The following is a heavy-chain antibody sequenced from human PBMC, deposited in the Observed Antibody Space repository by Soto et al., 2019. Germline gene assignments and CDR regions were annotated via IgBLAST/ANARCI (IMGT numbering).Heavy chain of an antibody. CDR2: ISGDGGTT. CDR3: AKAKLTAAYYYGMDV. V-gene: IGHV3-23*01. D-gene: IGHD2-2*01. J-gene: IGHJ6*02. Sequence: PGGSLRLSCAASGFTFSKFAMTWVRQAPGKGLEWVSVISGDGGTTYYADSVKGRFTMSRDKSKNTVYLQMNSLRAEDTAMYYSAKAKLTAAYYYGMDVWGQGTTVTVSS. CDR1: GFTFSKFA.